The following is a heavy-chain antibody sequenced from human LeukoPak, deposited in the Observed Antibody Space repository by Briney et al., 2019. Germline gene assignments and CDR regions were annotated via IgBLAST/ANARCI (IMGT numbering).Heavy chain of an antibody. Sequence: ASETLPLTCTVSGYSISSGYFWGWIRQPPGKGLEWIGSMYHSGSIYHNPSLKSRVTISLDTSRNQFSLKSYSVTAADTAVYYCARDPYCSGGSCYPFDYWGQGTLVTVSS. CDR3: ARDPYCSGGSCYPFDY. CDR2: MYHSGSI. CDR1: GYSISSGYF. V-gene: IGHV4-38-2*02. J-gene: IGHJ4*02. D-gene: IGHD2-15*01.